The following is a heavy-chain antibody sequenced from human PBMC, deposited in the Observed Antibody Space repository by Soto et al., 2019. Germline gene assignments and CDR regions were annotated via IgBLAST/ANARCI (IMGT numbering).Heavy chain of an antibody. J-gene: IGHJ6*02. Sequence: GGSLRLSCAASGFTFSSYSMNWVRQAPGKGLECVSSISSSSSYIYYADSVKGRFTISRDNAKNSLYLQMNSLRAEDTAVYYCARIEYSSSSTGGDYYYYGMDVWGQGTTVTVSS. CDR1: GFTFSSYS. D-gene: IGHD6-6*01. CDR3: ARIEYSSSSTGGDYYYYGMDV. CDR2: ISSSSSYI. V-gene: IGHV3-21*01.